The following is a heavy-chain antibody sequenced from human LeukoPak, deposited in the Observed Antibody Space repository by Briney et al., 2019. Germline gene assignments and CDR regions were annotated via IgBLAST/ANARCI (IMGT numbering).Heavy chain of an antibody. J-gene: IGHJ4*02. V-gene: IGHV3-23*01. CDR1: GFTFSTYA. CDR2: IKGGGGDP. CDR3: AQGGHDFNPFYY. D-gene: IGHD2-21*02. Sequence: GGSLRLSCAASGFTFSTYAMGWVRQAPGEGLEWVSSIKGGGGDPFYADSVRGRFTISRGKSKNTLYLQLNSLGAEDTAVYFCAQGGHDFNPFYYWGQGTLVTVSS.